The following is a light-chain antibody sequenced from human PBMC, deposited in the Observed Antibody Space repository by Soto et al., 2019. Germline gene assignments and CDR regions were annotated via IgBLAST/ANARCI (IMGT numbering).Light chain of an antibody. CDR3: CSYTSSETVV. V-gene: IGLV2-14*01. J-gene: IGLJ3*02. CDR2: EVN. CDR1: RTDVDGYDY. Sequence: QSALTQPASVSGSPGQSIAISCTGVRTDVDGYDYVSWYQHYPDKAPKFIIYEVNKRPSGVSHRFSGSKSGSTASLTISGLQAEDEAHYYCCSYTSSETVVFGGGTKVTVL.